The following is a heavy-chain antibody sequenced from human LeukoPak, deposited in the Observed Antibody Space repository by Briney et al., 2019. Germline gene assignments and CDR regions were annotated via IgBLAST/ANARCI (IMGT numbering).Heavy chain of an antibody. V-gene: IGHV1-69*05. D-gene: IGHD3-10*01. CDR1: GGTFSSYA. J-gene: IGHJ4*02. CDR2: IIPIFGTA. CDR3: ARYYGSGSPFDY. Sequence: SVKVSCKASGGTFSSYAISWVRQAPGQGFEWMGGIIPIFGTANYAQKFQGRVTITTDESTSTAYMELSSLRSEDTAVYYCARYYGSGSPFDYWGQGTLVTVSS.